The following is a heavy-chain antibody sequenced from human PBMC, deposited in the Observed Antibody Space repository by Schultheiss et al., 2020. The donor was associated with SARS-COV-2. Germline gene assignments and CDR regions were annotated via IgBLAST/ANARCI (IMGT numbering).Heavy chain of an antibody. CDR2: IKQDGSEK. CDR3: ARESPSGYDLYGPYYYYYYGMDV. D-gene: IGHD5-12*01. CDR1: GFTFSSYW. J-gene: IGHJ6*02. Sequence: GGSLRLSCAASGFTFSSYWMSWVRQAPGKGLEWVANIKQDGSEKYYVDSVKGRFTISRDNAKNSLYLQMNSLRAEDTAVYYCARESPSGYDLYGPYYYYYYGMDVWGQGTTVTISS. V-gene: IGHV3-7*01.